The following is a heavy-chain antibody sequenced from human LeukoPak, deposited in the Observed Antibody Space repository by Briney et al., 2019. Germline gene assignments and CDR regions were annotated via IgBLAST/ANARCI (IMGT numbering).Heavy chain of an antibody. D-gene: IGHD3-10*01. V-gene: IGHV1-8*01. J-gene: IGHJ4*02. CDR2: MNPNSGNT. CDR3: ARGRLQYYGSGTYSYYFDF. Sequence: ASVTVSFTASGYTFTSYDINWVRQATGQGLEWMGWMNPNSGNTGYAQKFQGRVTMTKNTSISTAYMELSSLRSEDTAVYYCARGRLQYYGSGTYSYYFDFWGQGTLVTVSS. CDR1: GYTFTSYD.